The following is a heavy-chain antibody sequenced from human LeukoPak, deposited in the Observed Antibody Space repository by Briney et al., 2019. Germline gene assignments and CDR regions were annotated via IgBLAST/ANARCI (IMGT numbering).Heavy chain of an antibody. V-gene: IGHV3-23*01. CDR1: GFTFSRYD. Sequence: RAGGSLTLSCVGSGFTFSRYDMTWVRQTPGKGLEWVSSIRGGGERIHYADSVKGRFTIARDNSKNTLYLQMRSLRPEDTAVYYCAKDGDYYDSSALVALDTWGQGTMVTVSS. J-gene: IGHJ3*02. D-gene: IGHD3-22*01. CDR2: IRGGGERI. CDR3: AKDGDYYDSSALVALDT.